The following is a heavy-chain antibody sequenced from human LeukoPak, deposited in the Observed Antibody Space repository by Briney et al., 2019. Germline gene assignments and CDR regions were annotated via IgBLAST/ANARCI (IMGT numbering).Heavy chain of an antibody. V-gene: IGHV1-2*04. Sequence: GASVKVSCKASGYTFTGYYMHWVRQAPGQGLEWMGWINPNSGGTNYAQKFQGWVTMTRDTSIGTAYMELSRLRSDDTAVYYCAREMGYGYCSGGSCYSESAFDIWGQGTMVTVSS. CDR3: AREMGYGYCSGGSCYSESAFDI. CDR1: GYTFTGYY. CDR2: INPNSGGT. J-gene: IGHJ3*02. D-gene: IGHD2-15*01.